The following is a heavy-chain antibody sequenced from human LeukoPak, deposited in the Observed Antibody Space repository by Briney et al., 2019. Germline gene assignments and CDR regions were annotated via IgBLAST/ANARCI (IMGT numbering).Heavy chain of an antibody. CDR3: AKLDYGDYVLGY. CDR1: GFTFRSHA. V-gene: IGHV3-23*01. J-gene: IGHJ4*02. D-gene: IGHD4-17*01. CDR2: ISGSGGST. Sequence: GTSLRLSCVASGFTFRSHAMSWVRQAPGKGLEWVSAISGSGGSTYYADSVKGRFTISRDNSKNTLYLQMNSLRAEDTAVYYCAKLDYGDYVLGYWGKGTRVTVSS.